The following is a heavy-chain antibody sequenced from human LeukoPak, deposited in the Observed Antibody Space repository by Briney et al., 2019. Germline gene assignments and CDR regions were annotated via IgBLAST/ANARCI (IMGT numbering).Heavy chain of an antibody. V-gene: IGHV3-21*04. CDR1: GFTFSTYY. Sequence: PGGSLRLSCAASGFTFSTYYMSWVRQAPGKGLEWVSSISTSSSYIYYADSVKGRFTISRDNAKNSQYLQMNRLRAEDTAVYYCATDMGRYFDWLLYHWGQGTLVTVSS. CDR2: ISTSSSYI. J-gene: IGHJ4*02. D-gene: IGHD3-9*01. CDR3: ATDMGRYFDWLLYH.